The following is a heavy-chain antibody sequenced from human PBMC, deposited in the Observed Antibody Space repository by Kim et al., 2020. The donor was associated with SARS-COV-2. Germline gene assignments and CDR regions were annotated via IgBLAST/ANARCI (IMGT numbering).Heavy chain of an antibody. CDR2: INHSGST. CDR1: GGSFSGYY. Sequence: SETLSLTCAVYGGSFSGYYWSWIRQPPGKGLEWIGEINHSGSTNYNPSLKSRVTISVDTSKNQFSLKLSSVTAADTAVYYCARGTGYYDSSGYSIKSRYFDYWGQGTLVTVSS. V-gene: IGHV4-34*01. J-gene: IGHJ4*02. D-gene: IGHD3-22*01. CDR3: ARGTGYYDSSGYSIKSRYFDY.